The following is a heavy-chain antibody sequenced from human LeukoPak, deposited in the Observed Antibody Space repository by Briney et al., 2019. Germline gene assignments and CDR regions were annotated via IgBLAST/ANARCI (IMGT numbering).Heavy chain of an antibody. CDR3: AKHNGRLEHYIDY. V-gene: IGHV3-30-3*02. Sequence: GGSLRLSCAASGFTFSSYAMHWVRQAPGKGLEWVAVISYDGSNKYYADSVKGRFTISRDNSKNTLYLQMNSLRAEDTAVYYCAKHNGRLEHYIDYWGQGTLVTVSS. CDR1: GFTFSSYA. J-gene: IGHJ4*02. CDR2: ISYDGSNK. D-gene: IGHD1-1*01.